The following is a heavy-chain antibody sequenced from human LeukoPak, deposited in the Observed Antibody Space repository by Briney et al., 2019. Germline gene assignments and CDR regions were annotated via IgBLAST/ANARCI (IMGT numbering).Heavy chain of an antibody. J-gene: IGHJ4*02. CDR2: IIPIFGTA. D-gene: IGHD6-19*01. V-gene: IGHV1-69*13. CDR3: AREGPGIAVAGTVIYPY. Sequence: GASVKVTCKASGGTFSIYAISWVRQAPGQGLEWMGGIIPIFGTANYAQKFQGRVTITADESTSTAYMELSSLRSEDTAVYYCAREGPGIAVAGTVIYPYWGQGTLVTVSS. CDR1: GGTFSIYA.